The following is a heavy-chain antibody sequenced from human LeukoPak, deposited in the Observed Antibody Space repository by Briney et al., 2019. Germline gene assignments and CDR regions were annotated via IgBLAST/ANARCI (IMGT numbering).Heavy chain of an antibody. J-gene: IGHJ3*02. CDR3: ASQQWLVGGIAFDI. V-gene: IGHV4-61*02. Sequence: SETLSLTCTVSGGSISSGSYYWSWIRQPAGKGLEWIGRIYTSGSTNYNPSLKSRVTISVDTSKNQFSLKLSSVTAADTAVYYCASQQWLVGGIAFDIWGQGTMVTVSS. D-gene: IGHD6-19*01. CDR2: IYTSGST. CDR1: GGSISSGSYY.